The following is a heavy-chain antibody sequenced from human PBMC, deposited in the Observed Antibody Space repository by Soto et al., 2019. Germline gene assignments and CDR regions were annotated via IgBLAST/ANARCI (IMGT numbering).Heavy chain of an antibody. CDR2: ISWNSGSI. D-gene: IGHD3-22*01. CDR3: AKERPSKDSSGYYFRSYWYFDL. CDR1: GFTFDDYA. V-gene: IGHV3-9*01. Sequence: GGSLRLSCAASGFTFDDYAMHWVRQAPGKGLEWVSGISWNSGSIGYADSVKGRFTISRDNAKNSLYLQMNSLRAEDTALYYCAKERPSKDSSGYYFRSYWYFDLWGRGTLVTVS. J-gene: IGHJ2*01.